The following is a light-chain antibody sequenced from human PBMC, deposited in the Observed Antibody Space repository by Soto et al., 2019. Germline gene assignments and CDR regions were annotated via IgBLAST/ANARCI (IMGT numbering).Light chain of an antibody. Sequence: VLTQPPSASGTPGQRVTISCSGSSSNIGSNFVYWYHQLPGTAPKLLIYNTNQRPSGVPGRFSGSKSGTSASLAISGLRSEDEADYYCAAWDDSLSGPVFGGGTQLTVL. J-gene: IGLJ3*02. CDR1: SSNIGSNF. CDR2: NTN. V-gene: IGLV1-47*02. CDR3: AAWDDSLSGPV.